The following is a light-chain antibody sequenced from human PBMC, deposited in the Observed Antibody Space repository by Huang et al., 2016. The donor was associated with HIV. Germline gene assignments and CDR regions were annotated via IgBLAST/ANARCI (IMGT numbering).Light chain of an antibody. CDR1: QIVSSH. V-gene: IGKV3-15*01. CDR3: QQYNDFRST. J-gene: IGKJ3*01. Sequence: ETVMTQSPVTLSVSPGDRASLSCRSSQIVSSHLAWYQQQPGQAPRLLIYAASTRATGVPARFSGSGAGTEFTLTIITLQSEDSAVYYCQQYNDFRSTFGPGTRVEIK. CDR2: AAS.